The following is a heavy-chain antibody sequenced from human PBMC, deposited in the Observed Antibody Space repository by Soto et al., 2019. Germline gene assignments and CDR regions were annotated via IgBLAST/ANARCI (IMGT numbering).Heavy chain of an antibody. CDR2: ISGSGGST. D-gene: IGHD4-17*01. CDR3: AKDLHADYVISFPNSVDY. CDR1: GFTFSSYA. V-gene: IGHV3-23*01. Sequence: GGSLRLSCAASGFTFSSYAMSWVRQAPGKGLEWVSAISGSGGSTYYADSVKGRFTISRANSKNTLYLQMNSLRAEDTAVYYCAKDLHADYVISFPNSVDYWGQGTLVTVSS. J-gene: IGHJ4*02.